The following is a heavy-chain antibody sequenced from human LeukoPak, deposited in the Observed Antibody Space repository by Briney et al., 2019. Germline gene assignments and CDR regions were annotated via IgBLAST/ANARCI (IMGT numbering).Heavy chain of an antibody. V-gene: IGHV4-61*01. CDR2: ISYSRST. Sequence: PSETLSLTCSVSGVSVSRTSYYWSWIRQPPGKGLERIGYISYSRSTNYNPSLKSRVTISVDTSKNQFSLKLTSVTAADTAMYYCASLYCSRSSCFFDDWGQGTLVTVSS. CDR1: GVSVSRTSYY. J-gene: IGHJ4*02. D-gene: IGHD2-2*01. CDR3: ASLYCSRSSCFFDD.